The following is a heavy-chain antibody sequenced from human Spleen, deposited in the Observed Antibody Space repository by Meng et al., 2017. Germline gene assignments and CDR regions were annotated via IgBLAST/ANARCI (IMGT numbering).Heavy chain of an antibody. CDR3: ARGPTTVAHDFDY. V-gene: IGHV4-34*01. CDR1: GGSFSDYY. Sequence: QVQLQQGGAGLLDPSETLFLSCVVSGGSFSDYYWSWTRQPPGKGLGWIGEINHRGNTNYNSFLESRVTISVDTSQNSLSLKLSSVTAADSAVYYCARGPTTVAHDFDYWGQGTLVTVSS. D-gene: IGHD4-11*01. CDR2: INHRGNT. J-gene: IGHJ4*02.